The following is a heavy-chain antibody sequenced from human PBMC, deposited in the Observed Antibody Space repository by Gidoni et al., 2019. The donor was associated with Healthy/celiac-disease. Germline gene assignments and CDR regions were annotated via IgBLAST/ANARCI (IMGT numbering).Heavy chain of an antibody. J-gene: IGHJ4*02. CDR3: ARGNEERITIFGVVILFDY. V-gene: IGHV3-7*01. CDR1: GFTFSCHC. Sequence: EVQLVESGGGLVQPGGSLRLSCAASGFTFSCHCTSWVRQAPGKGLEWVANIKQDGSEEYYVDSVKGRFTISRDNAKNSLYLQMNSLRAEDTAVYYCARGNEERITIFGVVILFDYWGQGTLVTVSS. CDR2: IKQDGSEE. D-gene: IGHD3-3*01.